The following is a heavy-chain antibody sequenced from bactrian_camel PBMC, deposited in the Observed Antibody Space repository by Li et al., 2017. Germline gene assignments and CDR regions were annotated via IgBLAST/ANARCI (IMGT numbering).Heavy chain of an antibody. D-gene: IGHD3*01. Sequence: HVQLVESGGGSAQAGGSLTLTCAAPGLEASCLGWSRQAPGKERDNIAAINPDGTTKHAPSVMGRFTISRDNAKNELYLQMNSLDSKDTAVYFCAAARTVYAGDVLGKNQYEYWGQGTQVTVS. V-gene: IGHV3S53*01. CDR2: INPDGTT. J-gene: IGHJ4*01. CDR1: GLEASC. CDR3: AAARTVYAGDVLGKNQYEY.